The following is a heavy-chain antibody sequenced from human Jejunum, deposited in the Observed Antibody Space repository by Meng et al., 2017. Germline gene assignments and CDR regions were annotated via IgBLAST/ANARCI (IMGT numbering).Heavy chain of an antibody. D-gene: IGHD2-15*01. CDR3: SRGPPPRYCSGATCTFDY. J-gene: IGHJ4*02. CDR2: IYEGGST. Sequence: SETLSLTCAVSGGSIKSNSYSWGWIRQSPGKGLEWIGGIYEGGSTFYNPSLKSRVTMSADTSNNQFSLKLRSVTAADTVVYYCSRGPPPRYCSGATCTFDYWGRGSLVTVSS. CDR1: GGSIKSNSYS. V-gene: IGHV4-39*07.